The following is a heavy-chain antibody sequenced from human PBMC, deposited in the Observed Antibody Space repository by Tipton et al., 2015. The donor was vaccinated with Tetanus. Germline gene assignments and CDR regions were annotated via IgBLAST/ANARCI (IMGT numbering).Heavy chain of an antibody. CDR1: GFIFSDYY. D-gene: IGHD1-1*01. Sequence: LRLSCAASGFIFSDYYMDWVRQPPGKGLEWVGYISYTGSTNYNPSLKSRLSISLNTSHNQISLKLTSPAATDTAVYYCARLTTPFNTFDLWGQGRLVTVSS. V-gene: IGHV4-59*01. J-gene: IGHJ3*01. CDR2: ISYTGST. CDR3: ARLTTPFNTFDL.